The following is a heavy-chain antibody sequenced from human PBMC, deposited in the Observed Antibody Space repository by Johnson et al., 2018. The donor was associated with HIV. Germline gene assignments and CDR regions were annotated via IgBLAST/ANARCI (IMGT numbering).Heavy chain of an antibody. D-gene: IGHD3-10*01. CDR1: GFTFSSYA. CDR3: ASEVRGVLDI. J-gene: IGHJ3*02. Sequence: QVQLVESGGGVVQPGRSLRLSCAASGFTFSSYAMNWVRQAPGKGLEWVSVIYSGGSTYYADSVRGRFTISRDNSKNTLSLQMNSLRPEDTAVYYCASEVRGVLDIWGQGTMVTVSS. V-gene: IGHV3-NL1*01. CDR2: IYSGGST.